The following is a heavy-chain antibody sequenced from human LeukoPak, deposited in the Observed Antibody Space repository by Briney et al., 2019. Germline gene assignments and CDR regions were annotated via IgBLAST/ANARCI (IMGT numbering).Heavy chain of an antibody. CDR1: GGSISSGDYY. J-gene: IGHJ6*03. CDR2: IYYSGST. CDR3: ARDLGYYDFWSGYYYYYYMDV. V-gene: IGHV4-30-4*08. D-gene: IGHD3-3*01. Sequence: SETLSLTCTVSGGSISSGDYYWRRIRQPPGKGLEWIGYIYYSGSTYYNPSLKSRVTISVDTSKNQFSLKLSSVTAADTAVYYCARDLGYYDFWSGYYYYYYMDVWGKGTTVTVSS.